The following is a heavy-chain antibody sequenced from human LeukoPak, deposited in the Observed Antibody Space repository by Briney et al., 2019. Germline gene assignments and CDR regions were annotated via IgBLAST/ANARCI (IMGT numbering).Heavy chain of an antibody. V-gene: IGHV3-11*01. J-gene: IGHJ3*02. CDR2: ISGSGTTI. CDR1: GFTFSDYY. CDR3: ARDSGQEDDAFDI. Sequence: PGGSLRLSCAGSGFTFSDYYMSWIRQAPGKGLEWVSYISGSGTTIYYADSVKGRFTISRDNAKNSLYLQMNSLRAEDTAVYYCARDSGQEDDAFDIWGQGTMVTVSS. D-gene: IGHD5-12*01.